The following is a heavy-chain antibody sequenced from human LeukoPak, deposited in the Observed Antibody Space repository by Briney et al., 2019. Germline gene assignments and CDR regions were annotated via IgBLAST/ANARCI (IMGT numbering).Heavy chain of an antibody. CDR1: GGSISNYC. Sequence: SETLSPTCTVSGGSISNYCWSWIRQPPGKGLEWIAYIYYSGITNYNPSLKSRVTISADTSKNQFSLKLTPVTAADTAVYYCARHRSGTWDVFDCWGQGTLVTVSS. J-gene: IGHJ4*02. CDR2: IYYSGIT. CDR3: ARHRSGTWDVFDC. V-gene: IGHV4-59*08. D-gene: IGHD6-25*01.